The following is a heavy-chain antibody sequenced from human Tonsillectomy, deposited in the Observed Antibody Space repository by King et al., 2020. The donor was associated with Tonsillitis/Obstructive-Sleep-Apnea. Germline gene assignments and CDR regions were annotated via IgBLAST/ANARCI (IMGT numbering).Heavy chain of an antibody. J-gene: IGHJ4*02. CDR1: GFKFSSYA. CDR2: ISYDGSNK. D-gene: IGHD6-19*01. V-gene: IGHV3-30*04. Sequence: VQLVESGGGVVQPGRSLRLSCVASGFKFSSYAVHWVRQAPGKGLEWVAFISYDGSNKYYADSMKGRFTISRDNSKNTLYLQMNSLRAEDTAVYYCARSIQGWHYFDYWGQGTLVTVSS. CDR3: ARSIQGWHYFDY.